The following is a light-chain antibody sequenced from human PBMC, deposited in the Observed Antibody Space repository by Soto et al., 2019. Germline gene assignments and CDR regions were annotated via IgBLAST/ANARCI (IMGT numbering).Light chain of an antibody. Sequence: QSALTQPASVSGSPGQSITISCTGTSSDIGTYIYVSWYLQHPGKAPKLLIYEVGNRPSGVSNRFSGSKSGNTASLTISGLQAEDEADYYCSSYTSSNSVVFGVGTQLTVL. CDR3: SSYTSSNSVV. V-gene: IGLV2-14*01. J-gene: IGLJ2*01. CDR1: SSDIGTYIY. CDR2: EVG.